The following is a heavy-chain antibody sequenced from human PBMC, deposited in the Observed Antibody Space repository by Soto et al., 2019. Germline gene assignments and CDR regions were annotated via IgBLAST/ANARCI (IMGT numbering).Heavy chain of an antibody. CDR2: IYHSGST. D-gene: IGHD3-22*01. Sequence: SETLSLTCAVSGGSISSSGYSWSWIRQPPGKGLEWIGYIYHSGSTYYNPSLKSRVTISVDRSKNQFSLKLSSVTAADTAVYYCARGLGYYDSSGYLPNWFDPWGQGTLVTVSS. J-gene: IGHJ5*02. CDR1: GGSISSSGYS. CDR3: ARGLGYYDSSGYLPNWFDP. V-gene: IGHV4-30-2*01.